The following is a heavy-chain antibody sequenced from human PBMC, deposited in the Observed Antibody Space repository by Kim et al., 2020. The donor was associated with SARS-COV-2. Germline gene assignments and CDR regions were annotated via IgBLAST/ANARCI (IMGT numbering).Heavy chain of an antibody. D-gene: IGHD3-9*01. CDR2: ISGGGDKT. J-gene: IGHJ4*02. V-gene: IGHV3-23*01. CDR1: GFTFNNYA. Sequence: GGSLRLSCEGSGFTFNNYAMSWVRQAPTKGPEWVSSISGGGDKTYSATSVKGRFTISRYNSKNTLYLQLNSLRADDTGIYYCANTTYFDWLLYPTSYFESWGRRTLVTVSS. CDR3: ANTTYFDWLLYPTSYFES.